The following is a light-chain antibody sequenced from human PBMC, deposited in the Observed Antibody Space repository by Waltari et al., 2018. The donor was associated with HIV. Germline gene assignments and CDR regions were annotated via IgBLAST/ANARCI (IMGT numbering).Light chain of an antibody. J-gene: IGKJ4*01. V-gene: IGKV1-33*01. CDR2: DVS. CDR1: QDIGNY. CDR3: QQYDSLLVT. Sequence: DIQMTQSPSSLSASVGDRVTITCQASQDIGNYDVSNLETGVPSRFSGSRSGTNFAFTISSLQPEDVATYYCQQYDSLLVTFGGGTKVQIK.